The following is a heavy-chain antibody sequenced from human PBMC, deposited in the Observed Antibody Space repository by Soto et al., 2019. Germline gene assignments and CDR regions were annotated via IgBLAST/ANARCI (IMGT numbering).Heavy chain of an antibody. Sequence: QVQLVQSGAEVKKPGSSVKVSCKASGGTFSSYAISWVRQAPGQGLEWMGGIIPIFGTANYAQKFQGRVTSAVDLSMXTAYMGLSSLRSEDTAVYYCARQHGYGLRVDGMDVWGQGTTVTVSS. D-gene: IGHD5-18*01. V-gene: IGHV1-69*12. CDR3: ARQHGYGLRVDGMDV. J-gene: IGHJ6*02. CDR1: GGTFSSYA. CDR2: IIPIFGTA.